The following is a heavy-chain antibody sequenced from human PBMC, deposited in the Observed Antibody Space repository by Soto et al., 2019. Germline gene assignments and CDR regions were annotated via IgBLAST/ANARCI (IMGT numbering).Heavy chain of an antibody. D-gene: IGHD2-21*02. Sequence: SETLSLTCIVSGESISSSSYYWGWIRQPPGKGLEWIGSIYYSGRTYYNPSFKSRVTISIDTSKNQFSLKLSSVTATDTAVYYCARQRTTVVTQAYFDHWGQGALVTSPQ. CDR3: ARQRTTVVTQAYFDH. CDR1: GESISSSSYY. CDR2: IYYSGRT. V-gene: IGHV4-39*01. J-gene: IGHJ4*02.